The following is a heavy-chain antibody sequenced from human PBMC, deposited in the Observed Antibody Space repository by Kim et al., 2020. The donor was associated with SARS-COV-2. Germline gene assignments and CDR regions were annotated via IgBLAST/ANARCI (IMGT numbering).Heavy chain of an antibody. CDR3: ARGGRSSSSAFDI. Sequence: AQSVQGRVTMTRDTSINTAYMELSRLKSDDTAVYYCARGGRSSSSAFDIWGQGTMVTVSS. J-gene: IGHJ3*02. V-gene: IGHV1-2*02. D-gene: IGHD6-6*01.